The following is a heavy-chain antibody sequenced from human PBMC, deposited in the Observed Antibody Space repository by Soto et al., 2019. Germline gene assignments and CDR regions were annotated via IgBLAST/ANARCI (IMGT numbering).Heavy chain of an antibody. CDR3: ARWGTTGGFDV. J-gene: IGHJ1*01. Sequence: QVQLVESGGGVVQPGTSLRVSCVGSGFTFRSYVIPWVRQAPGKGLEWVALTSYDGSDKYYADSVRGRFTISRDNSRNTVDLQMDSLRLEDTALYYCARWGTTGGFDVWGQGTLVSVSS. CDR2: TSYDGSDK. V-gene: IGHV3-30*19. CDR1: GFTFRSYV. D-gene: IGHD3-16*01.